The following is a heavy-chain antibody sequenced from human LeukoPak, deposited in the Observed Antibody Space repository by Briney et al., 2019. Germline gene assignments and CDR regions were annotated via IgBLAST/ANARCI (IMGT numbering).Heavy chain of an antibody. CDR1: GFTFGSYA. D-gene: IGHD5-12*01. J-gene: IGHJ4*02. V-gene: IGHV3-23*01. Sequence: GGSLRLSCAASGFTFGSYAMSGARRAPGRGLGWVSSISGSGVNTYYADSVKGRFTISRDNSKSTLSLQMNSLRAEDTAVYYCAEIQLNSGLCYWGQGTLVTVSS. CDR3: AEIQLNSGLCY. CDR2: ISGSGVNT.